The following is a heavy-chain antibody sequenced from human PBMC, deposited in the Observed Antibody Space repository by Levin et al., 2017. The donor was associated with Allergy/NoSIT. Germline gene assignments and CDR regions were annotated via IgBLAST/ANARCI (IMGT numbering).Heavy chain of an antibody. Sequence: GGSLRLSCAASGFTFSGSVMHWVRQASGKGLEWVGRIRSKTHSYATAYAASVKGRFTISRDDSKNTASLQMNSLKTEDTAVYYCTRDRNNWFDPWGQGTLVTVSS. CDR3: TRDRNNWFDP. CDR2: IRSKTHSYAT. CDR1: GFTFSGSV. V-gene: IGHV3-73*01. J-gene: IGHJ5*02.